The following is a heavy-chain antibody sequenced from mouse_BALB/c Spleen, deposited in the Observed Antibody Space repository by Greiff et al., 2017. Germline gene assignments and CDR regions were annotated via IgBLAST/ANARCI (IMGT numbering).Heavy chain of an antibody. V-gene: IGHV1S12*01. D-gene: IGHD2-3*01. J-gene: IGHJ2*01. CDR3: TREGLLPYFDY. CDR1: GYTFTSYY. CDR2: IYPGSGST. Sequence: QVQLQQSGPELVKPGASVRISCKASGYTFTSYYIHWVKQRPGQGLEWIGNIYPGSGSTNYDEKFKSKATLTVDTSSSTAYMQLSSLTSEDSAVYYCTREGLLPYFDYWGQGTTLTVSS.